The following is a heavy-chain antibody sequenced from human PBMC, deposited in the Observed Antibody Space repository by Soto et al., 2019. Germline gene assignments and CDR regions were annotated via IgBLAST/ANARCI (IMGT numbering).Heavy chain of an antibody. J-gene: IGHJ3*02. D-gene: IGHD2-2*01. V-gene: IGHV1-2*04. CDR3: AREGMNIVVVPAAGVDAFDI. Sequence: ASVKVSCKASGYTFTGYYMHWVRQAPGQGLEWMGWINPNSGGTNYAQKFQGWVTMTRETSISIAYMELSRLSCDDTAVYYCAREGMNIVVVPAAGVDAFDIWGQGTMVTVSS. CDR1: GYTFTGYY. CDR2: INPNSGGT.